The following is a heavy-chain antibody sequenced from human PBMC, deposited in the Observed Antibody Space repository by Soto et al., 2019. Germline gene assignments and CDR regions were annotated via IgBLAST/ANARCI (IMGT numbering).Heavy chain of an antibody. CDR1: GYPFTGHY. Sequence: ASVKVSCKASGYPFTGHYMHWVRQAPGQGLEWMGWINPNSGGTNYPQKFQGRVTMTRDTSISTAYMELSRLRSDDTAVYYCAREAGLPIFGVVTRPYGMDVWGQGTTVTVSS. CDR3: AREAGLPIFGVVTRPYGMDV. CDR2: INPNSGGT. J-gene: IGHJ6*02. D-gene: IGHD3-3*01. V-gene: IGHV1-2*02.